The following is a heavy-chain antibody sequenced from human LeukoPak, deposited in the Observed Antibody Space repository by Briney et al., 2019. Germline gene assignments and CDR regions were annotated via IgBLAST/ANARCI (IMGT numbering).Heavy chain of an antibody. D-gene: IGHD1-26*01. CDR3: AREWGGATGPFRKGPDY. CDR2: INPSGGST. J-gene: IGHJ4*02. CDR1: GYTFTSYY. V-gene: IGHV1-46*01. Sequence: ASVKVSCTASGYTFTSYYMHWVRQAPGQGLEWMGIINPSGGSTSYAQKFQGRVTMTRDTSTSTVYMELSSLRSEDTAVYYCAREWGGATGPFRKGPDYWGQGTLVTVSS.